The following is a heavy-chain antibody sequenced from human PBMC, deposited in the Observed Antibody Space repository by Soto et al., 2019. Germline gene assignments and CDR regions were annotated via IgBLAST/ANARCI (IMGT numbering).Heavy chain of an antibody. V-gene: IGHV3-23*01. CDR3: AKDLAGIAAAGTYFQH. D-gene: IGHD6-13*01. Sequence: GGSLRLSCAASGFTFSSYAMSWVRQAPGKGLEWVSAISGSGGSTYYADSVKGRFTISRDNSKNTLYLQMNSLRGEDTAVYYCAKDLAGIAAAGTYFQHWGQGTLVTVSS. J-gene: IGHJ1*01. CDR1: GFTFSSYA. CDR2: ISGSGGST.